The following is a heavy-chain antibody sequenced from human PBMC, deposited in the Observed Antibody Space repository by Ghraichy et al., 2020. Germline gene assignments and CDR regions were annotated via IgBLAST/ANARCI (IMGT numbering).Heavy chain of an antibody. V-gene: IGHV3-30*04. CDR1: GFTFSSYN. D-gene: IGHD4-17*01. CDR3: ARDLDTTTVTTAGL. CDR2: ISYDGSKK. Sequence: GGSLRLSCAASGFTFSSYNMHWVRQAPGKGLEWVAVISYDGSKKYYADSVKGRFTISRDNSKNTLYLQMNSLRAEDTAVYYCARDLDTTTVTTAGLWGQGTLV. J-gene: IGHJ4*02.